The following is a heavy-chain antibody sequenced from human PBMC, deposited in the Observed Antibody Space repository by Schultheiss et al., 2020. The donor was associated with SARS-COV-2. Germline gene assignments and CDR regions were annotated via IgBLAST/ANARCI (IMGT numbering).Heavy chain of an antibody. J-gene: IGHJ4*02. CDR2: IYYSGST. D-gene: IGHD2-15*01. CDR1: GFTFSSYA. V-gene: IGHV4-39*01. Sequence: GSLRLSCAASGFTFSSYAMSWVRQAPGKGLEWIGSIYYSGSTYYNPSLKSRVTISVDTSKNQFSLKLSSVTAADTAVYYCARQYCSGGSCYSLRFDYWGQGTLVTVSS. CDR3: ARQYCSGGSCYSLRFDY.